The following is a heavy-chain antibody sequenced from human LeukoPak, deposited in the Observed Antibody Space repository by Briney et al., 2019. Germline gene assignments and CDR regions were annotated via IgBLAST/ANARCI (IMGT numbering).Heavy chain of an antibody. D-gene: IGHD2-15*01. V-gene: IGHV1-69*06. Sequence: SVKVSCKASGGTFSSYAISWVRQAPGQGLEWMGGIIPIFGTANYAQKFQGRVTITADKSTSTAYMELSSLRSEDTAVYYCARDLGRYCSGGSCYGPFDYWGQGTLVTVSS. CDR3: ARDLGRYCSGGSCYGPFDY. CDR1: GGTFSSYA. CDR2: IIPIFGTA. J-gene: IGHJ4*02.